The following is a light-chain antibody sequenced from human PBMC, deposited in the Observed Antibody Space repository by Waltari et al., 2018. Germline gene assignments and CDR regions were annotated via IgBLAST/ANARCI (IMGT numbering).Light chain of an antibody. J-gene: IGLJ2*01. V-gene: IGLV2-11*01. CDR2: DVN. CDR3: CSYAGSDNHVV. Sequence: QSALTQPRSVSGSPAQSVTISCSGPSSDIGGYNYVPWYHQYPGKAPKLIIYDVNKRPSGVPDRCSGSKHGNTASLTIPGLQTEDEADYYCCSYAGSDNHVVFGGGTKMTVL. CDR1: SSDIGGYNY.